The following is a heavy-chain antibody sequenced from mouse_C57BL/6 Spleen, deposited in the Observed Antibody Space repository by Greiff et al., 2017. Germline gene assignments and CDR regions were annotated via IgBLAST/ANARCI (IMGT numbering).Heavy chain of an antibody. D-gene: IGHD2-3*01. CDR3: ARNGGLLRGYYYAMDY. Sequence: VQLVESGPGLVQPSQSLSITCTVSGFSLTSYGVHWVRQSPGKGLEWLGVIWSGGSTDYNAAFISRLSISKDNSKSQVFFKMNSLQADDTAIYYCARNGGLLRGYYYAMDYWGQGTSVTVSS. CDR1: GFSLTSYG. CDR2: IWSGGST. J-gene: IGHJ4*01. V-gene: IGHV2-2*01.